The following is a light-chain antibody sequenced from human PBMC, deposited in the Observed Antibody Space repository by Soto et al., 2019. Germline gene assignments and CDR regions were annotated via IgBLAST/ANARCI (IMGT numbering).Light chain of an antibody. CDR2: GVS. CDR1: QPVNSGY. CDR3: QVYGSSPKT. Sequence: EVVMTQSPDTLSVSPGETVTLSCRASQPVNSGYLAWHQQKPGQAPRLLMYGVSTRDTGIPDRFSGSGAGTDFTLTISRLEPGDFAVYYCQVYGSSPKTFGQGTKVDIK. V-gene: IGKV3-20*01. J-gene: IGKJ1*01.